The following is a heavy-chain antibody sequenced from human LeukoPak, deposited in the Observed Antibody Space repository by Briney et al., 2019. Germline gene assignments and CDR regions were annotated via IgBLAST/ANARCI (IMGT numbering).Heavy chain of an antibody. CDR3: ARDGDGDRDLDY. J-gene: IGHJ4*02. Sequence: LAGGSLRLSCAASGFTFSNYWMHWVRQAPGKGLVWVSHINSDGSTTSYADSVKGRFTISRGNAKNTLYLQMDSLRAEDTAVYYCARDGDGDRDLDYWGQGTLVTVSS. CDR1: GFTFSNYW. CDR2: INSDGSTT. V-gene: IGHV3-74*01. D-gene: IGHD5-24*01.